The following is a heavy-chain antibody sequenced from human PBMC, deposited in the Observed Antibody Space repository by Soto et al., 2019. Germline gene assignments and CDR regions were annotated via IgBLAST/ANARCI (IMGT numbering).Heavy chain of an antibody. D-gene: IGHD1-26*01. Sequence: SETLSLTVAVSGYSISSGYAWSWLRQPPGEGLEWIGYIYHSGNTYYNASLRSRVTISLDRSKNQFSLMLNSVTAADTAVYYCARAGLSSRYYYFDYWGQGSLVTVYS. CDR1: GYSISSGYA. V-gene: IGHV4-30-2*01. CDR2: IYHSGNT. J-gene: IGHJ4*02. CDR3: ARAGLSSRYYYFDY.